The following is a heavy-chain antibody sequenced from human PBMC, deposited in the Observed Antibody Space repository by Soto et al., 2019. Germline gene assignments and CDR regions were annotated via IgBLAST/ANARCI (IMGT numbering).Heavy chain of an antibody. Sequence: QVQLVQSGAEVKKPGSSVKVSCKASGGTFSSYAISWVRQAPGQGLEWMGGIIPIFGTANYAQKFQGRVTITADESTSTAYMELSSLRSEDTAVYYCARDRGGIAVAGTSWFDPWGQGTLVTVSS. CDR1: GGTFSSYA. J-gene: IGHJ5*02. CDR2: IIPIFGTA. D-gene: IGHD6-19*01. CDR3: ARDRGGIAVAGTSWFDP. V-gene: IGHV1-69*01.